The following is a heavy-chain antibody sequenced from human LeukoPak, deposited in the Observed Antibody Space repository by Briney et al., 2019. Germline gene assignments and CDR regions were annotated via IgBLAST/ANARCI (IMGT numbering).Heavy chain of an antibody. CDR3: VREYWYFDL. CDR1: GFTYRMYW. CDR2: INQNGSET. V-gene: IGHV3-7*01. Sequence: GGSLRLSCVASGFTYRMYWMGWVRQAPGKGLEWVANINQNGSETYHVDSVKGRFTISRDKPENTIYRQMNSLRAVDTAVYYGVREYWYFDLWGGGTRLTVSP. J-gene: IGHJ2*01.